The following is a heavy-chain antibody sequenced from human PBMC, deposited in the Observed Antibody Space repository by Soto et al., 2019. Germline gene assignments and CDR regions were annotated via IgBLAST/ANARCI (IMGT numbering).Heavy chain of an antibody. CDR2: INHSGST. Sequence: SETLSLTCAVYGGSFSGYYWSWIRQPPGKGLEWIGEINHSGSTNYNQSLKSRVTISVDTSKNQFSLKLSSVTAADTAVYYCARGWLWYDFWSGYENWFDPWGQGTLVTVSS. CDR3: ARGWLWYDFWSGYENWFDP. V-gene: IGHV4-34*01. D-gene: IGHD3-3*01. J-gene: IGHJ5*02. CDR1: GGSFSGYY.